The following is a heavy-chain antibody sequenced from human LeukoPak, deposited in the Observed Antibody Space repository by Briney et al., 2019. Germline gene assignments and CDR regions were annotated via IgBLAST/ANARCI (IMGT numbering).Heavy chain of an antibody. CDR1: GFTVSSNY. D-gene: IGHD6-13*01. Sequence: GGSLRLSCAASGFTVSSNYMSWVRQAPGKGLEWASVIYSGGSTYYADSVKGRFTISRDNSKNTLYLQMNSLRAEDTAVYYCARARSWAWFDYWGQGTLVTVSS. CDR3: ARARSWAWFDY. CDR2: IYSGGST. V-gene: IGHV3-66*01. J-gene: IGHJ4*02.